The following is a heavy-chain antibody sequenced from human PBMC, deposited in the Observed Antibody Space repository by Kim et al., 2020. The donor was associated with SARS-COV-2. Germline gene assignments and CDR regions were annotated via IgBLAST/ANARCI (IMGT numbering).Heavy chain of an antibody. CDR3: ARAYGYYDSSGHNGWYYYYGMDV. CDR1: GGSISSGGYY. J-gene: IGHJ6*02. V-gene: IGHV4-31*03. Sequence: SETLSLTCTVSGGSISSGGYYWSWIRQHPGKGLEWIGYIYYSGSTYYNPSLKSRVTISVDTSKNQFSLKLSSVTAADTAVYYCARAYGYYDSSGHNGWYYYYGMDVWGQGTTVTVSS. D-gene: IGHD3-22*01. CDR2: IYYSGST.